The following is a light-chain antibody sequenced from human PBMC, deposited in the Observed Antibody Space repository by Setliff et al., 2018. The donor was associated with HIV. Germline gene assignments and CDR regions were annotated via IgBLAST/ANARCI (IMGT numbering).Light chain of an antibody. Sequence: QSVLRQPPSVSGAPGRRVTISCTGSSSNIGAGYDVHWYQQFPGTAPKLVIYSNTNRPSGVPDRFSGSKSGTSASLAITGLQGEDDADYYCQSYDSSLSEYVFGTGTKVTVL. CDR3: QSYDSSLSEYV. CDR1: SSNIGAGYD. V-gene: IGLV1-40*01. CDR2: SNT. J-gene: IGLJ1*01.